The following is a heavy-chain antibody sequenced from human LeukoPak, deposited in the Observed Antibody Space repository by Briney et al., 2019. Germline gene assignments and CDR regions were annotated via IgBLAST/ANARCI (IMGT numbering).Heavy chain of an antibody. D-gene: IGHD3-10*01. Sequence: SETLSLTCAVSGGSISSSNWWSWVRQPPGKGLEWIGEIYHSGSTNYNPSPKSRVTISVDKSKNQFSLKLSSVTAADTAVYYCATRYGSGSYYNGPIDYWGQGTLVTVSS. CDR3: ATRYGSGSYYNGPIDY. V-gene: IGHV4-4*02. CDR1: GGSISSSNW. CDR2: IYHSGST. J-gene: IGHJ4*02.